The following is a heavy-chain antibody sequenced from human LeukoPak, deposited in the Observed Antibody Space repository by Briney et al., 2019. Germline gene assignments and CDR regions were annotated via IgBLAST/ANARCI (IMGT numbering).Heavy chain of an antibody. CDR1: GYRFTTSW. CDR3: ARDGGEDNSSYFDK. V-gene: IGHV5-51*01. J-gene: IGHJ4*02. D-gene: IGHD3-16*01. CDR2: IFPGDSDT. Sequence: GESLKISCKVSGYRFTTSWIGWVRQMPGKGLEWMGIIFPGDSDTRYSPSFQGQVIISADKSISTAYLQWSSLKASDSAIYYCARDGGEDNSSYFDKWGQGTLVTVSS.